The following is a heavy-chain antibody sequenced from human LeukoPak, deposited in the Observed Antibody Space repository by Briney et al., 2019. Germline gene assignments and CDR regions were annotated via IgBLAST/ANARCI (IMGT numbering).Heavy chain of an antibody. CDR1: GGTFSSYA. Sequence: PSVKLSCKASGGTFSSYAISWVRQAPGQGLEWMGRIIPIFGTPNYAQKFQGRVTITTDESTRTAYMELSRLRSEDTAVYYCARDSCGGDCYENDQYYFDCWGQGTLVTVSS. J-gene: IGHJ4*02. V-gene: IGHV1-69*05. D-gene: IGHD2-21*02. CDR2: IIPIFGTP. CDR3: ARDSCGGDCYENDQYYFDC.